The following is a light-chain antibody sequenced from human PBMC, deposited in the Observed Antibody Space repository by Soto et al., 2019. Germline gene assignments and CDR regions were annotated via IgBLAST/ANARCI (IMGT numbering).Light chain of an antibody. CDR2: EVT. V-gene: IGLV2-23*02. CDR3: CSYAGSSTFRV. Sequence: QSALTQPASVSGSPGQSITISCTGTTRDVGSYDLVSWYQQYPGKAPKLMIYEVTKRPSGVSNRFSGSKSGNTASLTISGLQAEDEADYYCCSYAGSSTFRVFGGGTKLTVL. CDR1: TRDVGSYDL. J-gene: IGLJ3*02.